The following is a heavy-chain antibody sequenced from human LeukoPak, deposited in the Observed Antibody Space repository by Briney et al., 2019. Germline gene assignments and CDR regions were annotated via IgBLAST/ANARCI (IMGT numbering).Heavy chain of an antibody. V-gene: IGHV3-73*01. CDR2: IRSKLNSYAT. CDR1: GITFSGSA. D-gene: IGHD6-6*01. Sequence: PVGSLRLSCAASGITFSGSAMHWVRQAPGKGLEWVGRIRSKLNSYATAYAASVKGRFTISRDDSRNTAYLQMNSLKTEDTAVYYCTGQEYSSSPGDYWGQGTLVTVSS. J-gene: IGHJ4*02. CDR3: TGQEYSSSPGDY.